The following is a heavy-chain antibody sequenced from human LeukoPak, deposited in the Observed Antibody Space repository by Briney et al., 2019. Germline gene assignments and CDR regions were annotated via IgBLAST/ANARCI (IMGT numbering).Heavy chain of an antibody. CDR3: ATDRLSLDYDSSGYRDAFDI. Sequence: ASVKVSCKVSGYTLTELSMHWVRQAPGKGLEWMGGFDPEDGDTLYAQKFQDRVTMTEDTSTHTAYMELSSLRSEDTAVYYCATDRLSLDYDSSGYRDAFDIWGQGTMVTVS. CDR1: GYTLTELS. D-gene: IGHD3-22*01. V-gene: IGHV1-24*01. CDR2: FDPEDGDT. J-gene: IGHJ3*02.